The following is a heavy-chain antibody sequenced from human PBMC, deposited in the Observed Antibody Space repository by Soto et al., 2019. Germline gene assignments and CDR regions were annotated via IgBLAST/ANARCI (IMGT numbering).Heavy chain of an antibody. CDR1: GYTFTSYY. CDR2: INPSGGST. D-gene: IGHD3-22*01. J-gene: IGHJ4*02. CDR3: ARGTQRYDSSGPQVPFDY. V-gene: IGHV1-46*01. Sequence: GASVKVSCKASGYTFTSYYMHWVRQAPGQGLEWMGIINPSGGSTSYAQKFQGRVTMTRDTSTSTVYMELSSLRSEDTAVYYCARGTQRYDSSGPQVPFDYWGQGTLVTVSS.